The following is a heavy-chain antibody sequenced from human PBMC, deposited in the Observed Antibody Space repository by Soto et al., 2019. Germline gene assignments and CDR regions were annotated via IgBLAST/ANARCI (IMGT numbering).Heavy chain of an antibody. J-gene: IGHJ4*02. CDR2: ISYDGSNK. Sequence: GGSLRLSCAASGFTFSSYAMHWVRQAPGKGLEWVAVISYDGSNKYYADSVKGRFTISRDNSKNTPYLQMNSLRAEDTAVYYCARLQYYYDSSGYFDYRGQGTLVTVSS. D-gene: IGHD3-22*01. V-gene: IGHV3-30-3*01. CDR1: GFTFSSYA. CDR3: ARLQYYYDSSGYFDY.